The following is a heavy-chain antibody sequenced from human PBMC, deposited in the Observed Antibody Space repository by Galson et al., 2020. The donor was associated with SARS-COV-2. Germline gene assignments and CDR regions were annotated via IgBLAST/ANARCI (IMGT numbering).Heavy chain of an antibody. CDR2: MNPNSGNT. Sequence: ASVKVSCKASGYTFTSYDINWVRQATGQGLEWMGWMNPNSGNTGYAQKFQGRVTMTRNTSISTAYMELSSLRSEDTAVYYCARGFDYALWTGYSWAGDYMDVWGKGTTVTVSS. D-gene: IGHD3-3*01. J-gene: IGHJ6*03. CDR1: GYTFTSYD. V-gene: IGHV1-8*01. CDR3: ARGFDYALWTGYSWAGDYMDV.